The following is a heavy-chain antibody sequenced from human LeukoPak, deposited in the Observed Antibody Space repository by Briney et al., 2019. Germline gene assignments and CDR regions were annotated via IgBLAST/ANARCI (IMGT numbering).Heavy chain of an antibody. V-gene: IGHV3-66*01. D-gene: IGHD6-13*01. J-gene: IGHJ1*01. CDR2: IYSGGST. CDR1: GVTVGNNY. Sequence: GGSLRLSCAASGVTVGNNYMNWVRQAPGKGLEWVSLIYSGGSTHYADSVKGRFTISRDNSKNTLYLQMNSLRVDERAVYYCARXXPAVAAXXXGWGQXTXVT. CDR3: ARXXPAVAAXXXG.